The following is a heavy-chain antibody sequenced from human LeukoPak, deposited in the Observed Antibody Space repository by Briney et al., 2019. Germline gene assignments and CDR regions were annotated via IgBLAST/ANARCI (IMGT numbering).Heavy chain of an antibody. Sequence: GGSLRLSCAASGFTFSSYEMNWVRQAPGKGLEWVSYISSSGSTIYYADSVKGRFTISRDNAKNSLYLQMNSLRAEDTAVYYCARELAGWFDPWGQGTLVTVSS. D-gene: IGHD6-19*01. J-gene: IGHJ5*02. CDR1: GFTFSSYE. CDR2: ISSSGSTI. CDR3: ARELAGWFDP. V-gene: IGHV3-48*03.